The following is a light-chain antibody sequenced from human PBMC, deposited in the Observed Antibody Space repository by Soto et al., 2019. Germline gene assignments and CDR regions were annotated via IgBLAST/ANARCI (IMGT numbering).Light chain of an antibody. CDR1: SSNFGAGYE. Sequence: QSVLTQPPSVSGAPGQRVTISCTGSSSNFGAGYEVHWYKQLPGTAPTLVIFNNLNRPSGVPERFSGSKSGTSASLVISGLQAEDEADYYCQSFDSSLRAYVFGSGTSSPS. CDR3: QSFDSSLRAYV. J-gene: IGLJ1*01. CDR2: NNL. V-gene: IGLV1-40*01.